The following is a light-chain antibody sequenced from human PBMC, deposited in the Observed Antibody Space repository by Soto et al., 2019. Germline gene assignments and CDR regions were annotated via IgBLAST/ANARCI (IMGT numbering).Light chain of an antibody. Sequence: EIVLTQSPGTLSLSPGERATLSCRASQSVSSNFLAWYQQKPGQAPRLLIYGASSRATGIPDRFSGSGSGTGFTLTISRLEPEDFAVYYCQQYNSYPSFGGGTKVEIK. CDR3: QQYNSYPS. CDR2: GAS. J-gene: IGKJ4*01. CDR1: QSVSSNF. V-gene: IGKV3-20*01.